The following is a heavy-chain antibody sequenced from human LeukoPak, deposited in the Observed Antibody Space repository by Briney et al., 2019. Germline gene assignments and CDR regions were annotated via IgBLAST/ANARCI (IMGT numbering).Heavy chain of an antibody. D-gene: IGHD2-15*01. CDR3: ARRPRYCSGGSCYFDY. CDR2: IYYSGST. CDR1: GGSISSYY. V-gene: IGHV4-59*08. J-gene: IGHJ4*02. Sequence: PSETLSLTCTVSGGSISSYYWAWIRQPPGKGLEGIGYIYYSGSTNYNPSLKSRVTISVDMSKNQFSLKLSSVTAADTAVYYCARRPRYCSGGSCYFDYWGQGTLVTVSS.